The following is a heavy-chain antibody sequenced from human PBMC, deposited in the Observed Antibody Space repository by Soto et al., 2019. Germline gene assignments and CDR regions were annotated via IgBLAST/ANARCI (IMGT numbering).Heavy chain of an antibody. CDR1: GFTFSNAW. D-gene: IGHD3-3*01. CDR3: TAHGTYYDFWSGFPDDAFDI. J-gene: IGHJ3*02. Sequence: GGSLRLSCGASGFTFSNAWMNWVRQAPGKGLEWVGRIKSKTDGGTTDYAAPVKGRFTISRDDSKNTLYLQMNSLKTEDTAVYYCTAHGTYYDFWSGFPDDAFDIWGQGTMVTVSS. V-gene: IGHV3-15*07. CDR2: IKSKTDGGTT.